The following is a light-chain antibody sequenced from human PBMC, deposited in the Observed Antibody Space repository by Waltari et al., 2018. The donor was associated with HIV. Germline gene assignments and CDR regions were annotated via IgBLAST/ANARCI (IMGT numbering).Light chain of an antibody. CDR3: TSWDDSLSGWM. CDR1: SSNIGNNF. V-gene: IGLV1-47*02. CDR2: SNN. Sequence: QSVLTQPPSASGTPGQRVAISCSGRSSNIGNNFVYWYQHLPGTTPKLLIYSNNQRPAGVTDRFSGSKSGTSASLAISGRRSEDEADYYCTSWDDSLSGWMFGGGTTLTVL. J-gene: IGLJ3*02.